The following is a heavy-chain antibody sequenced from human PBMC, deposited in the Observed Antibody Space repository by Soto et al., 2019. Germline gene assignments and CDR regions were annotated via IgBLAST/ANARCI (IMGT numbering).Heavy chain of an antibody. CDR1: GFTFSEYS. Sequence: EVQVVESGGGLVKPGGSLRLSCAASGFTFSEYSFLWVRQAPGKGLEWLSFIANGDNHIFYSDSVKGRFTISRENANKSVSLQVNRLTADDSAVYYCARENAHCTDACNRGAFDLWGQGNMVTVSS. D-gene: IGHD2-2*01. V-gene: IGHV3-21*01. CDR3: ARENAHCTDACNRGAFDL. CDR2: IANGDNHI. J-gene: IGHJ3*01.